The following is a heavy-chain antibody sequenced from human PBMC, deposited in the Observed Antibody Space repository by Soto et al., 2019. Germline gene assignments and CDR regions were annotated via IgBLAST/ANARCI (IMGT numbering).Heavy chain of an antibody. D-gene: IGHD2-2*01. CDR3: ARGTAKDIVVVPAAIPFDY. V-gene: IGHV4-30-4*01. CDR2: IYYSGST. CDR1: GGSISSGDYY. J-gene: IGHJ4*02. Sequence: SETLSLTCTVSGGSISSGDYYWSWIRQPPGKGLEWIGYIYYSGSTYYNPSLKSRVTISVDTSKNQFSLKLSSVTAADTAVYYCARGTAKDIVVVPAAIPFDYWGQGPLVTVSS.